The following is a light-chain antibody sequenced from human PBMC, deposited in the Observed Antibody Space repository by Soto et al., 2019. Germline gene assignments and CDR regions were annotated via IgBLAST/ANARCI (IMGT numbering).Light chain of an antibody. V-gene: IGLV2-14*01. CDR2: EVT. CDR1: SSDIGGYNY. Sequence: QSALTQPASVSGSPGQSITTSCTGASSDIGGYNYVPWYQHHPGKAPKLLIYEVTNRLSGVSNRFSGSKSGKTASLTISGLQAEDEADYFCCSSAPESTYVFGTGTKVT. CDR3: CSSAPESTYV. J-gene: IGLJ1*01.